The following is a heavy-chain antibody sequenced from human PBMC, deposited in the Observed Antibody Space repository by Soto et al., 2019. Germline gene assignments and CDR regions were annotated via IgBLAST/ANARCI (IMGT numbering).Heavy chain of an antibody. V-gene: IGHV6-1*01. J-gene: IGHJ4*02. CDR3: TRGRSTGWHYLDY. CDR1: GDFVASNSAA. Sequence: TLSLTCAISGDFVASNSAAWNWIVHSPARGLEWLGRTYYRSKWYNEYAVSVKSRISINPDTSKNQFSLQLSSVTPDDTAVYYCTRGRSTGWHYLDYWGQGNLVTVSS. CDR2: TYYRSKWYN. D-gene: IGHD6-19*01.